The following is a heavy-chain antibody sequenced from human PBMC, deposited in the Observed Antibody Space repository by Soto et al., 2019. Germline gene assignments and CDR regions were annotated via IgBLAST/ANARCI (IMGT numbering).Heavy chain of an antibody. J-gene: IGHJ5*02. V-gene: IGHV3-66*01. CDR1: GFTVNSNY. CDR3: ARMGDSSGYSGWFDP. CDR2: IYSGGST. D-gene: IGHD3-22*01. Sequence: EVQLVESGGGLVQPGGSLRLSCAASGFTVNSNYMSWVRQAPGKGLEWVSVIYSGGSTYYADSVKGRFTISRDNSKNTLYLQMNSLRAEDTAVYYCARMGDSSGYSGWFDPWGQGTLVTVSS.